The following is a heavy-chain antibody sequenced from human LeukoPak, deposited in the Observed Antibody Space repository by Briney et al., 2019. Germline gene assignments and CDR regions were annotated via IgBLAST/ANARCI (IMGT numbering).Heavy chain of an antibody. CDR1: GGTFSSYA. CDR3: VRAGRVATED. V-gene: IGHV1-69*04. Sequence: SVKVSCKASGGTFSSYAISWVRQAPGQGLEWMGRIIPILGIANYAQKFQGRVTITADKSTSTAYMELSSLRAEDTAIYYCVRAGRVATEDWGQGTLVTVSS. J-gene: IGHJ4*02. D-gene: IGHD6-13*01. CDR2: IIPILGIA.